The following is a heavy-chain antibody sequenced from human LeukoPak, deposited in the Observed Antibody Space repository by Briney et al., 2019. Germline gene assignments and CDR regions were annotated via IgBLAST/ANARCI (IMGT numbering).Heavy chain of an antibody. CDR2: INHSGST. D-gene: IGHD3-10*01. Sequence: PSETLSLTCTVSAGSINSYYWGWLRPRPGKGLEWMGEINHSGSTNYNPSLKSLVTIAVDTSNNQFSLKLSSVTAADTAVYYCARGRVVRGVNFDYWGQGTLVTVSA. CDR3: ARGRVVRGVNFDY. CDR1: AGSINSYY. V-gene: IGHV4-34*01. J-gene: IGHJ4*02.